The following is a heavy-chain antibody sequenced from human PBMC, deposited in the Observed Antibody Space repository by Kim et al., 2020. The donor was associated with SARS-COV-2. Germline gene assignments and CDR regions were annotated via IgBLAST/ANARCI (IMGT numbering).Heavy chain of an antibody. D-gene: IGHD3-22*01. J-gene: IGHJ4*02. CDR3: ARGYYDSSAPGGDFDY. Sequence: VKGQFTLSRENAKNLVYQQMNSLTAEDTAVYYCARGYYDSSAPGGDFDYWGQGSLVTVSS. V-gene: IGHV3-21*01.